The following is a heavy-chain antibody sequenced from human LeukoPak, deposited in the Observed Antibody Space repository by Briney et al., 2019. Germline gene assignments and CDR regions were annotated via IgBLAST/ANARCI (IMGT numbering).Heavy chain of an antibody. CDR3: AKTYTDATYYDFWSGYTTFDY. J-gene: IGHJ4*02. Sequence: GGSLSLSCAASGFTVSSNYMNWVRQAPGKGLEWVSVIYSGGTTYFADSVKGRFTISRDNSKNTLYLQMNSLRAEDTAVYYCAKTYTDATYYDFWSGYTTFDYWGQGTLVTVSS. CDR1: GFTVSSNY. V-gene: IGHV3-66*01. CDR2: IYSGGTT. D-gene: IGHD3-3*01.